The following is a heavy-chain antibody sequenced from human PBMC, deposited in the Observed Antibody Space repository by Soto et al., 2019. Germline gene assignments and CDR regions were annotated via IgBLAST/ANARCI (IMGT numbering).Heavy chain of an antibody. CDR1: GGSFSGYY. D-gene: IGHD3-22*01. V-gene: IGHV4-34*01. CDR3: ARARADYYDSSGYYFGY. Sequence: SETLSLTCAVYGGSFSGYYWSWIRQPPGKGLEWIGEINHSGSTNYNPSLKSRVTISVDTSKNQFSLKLSSVTAADTAVYYCARARADYYDSSGYYFGYWGQGTLVTVSS. J-gene: IGHJ4*02. CDR2: INHSGST.